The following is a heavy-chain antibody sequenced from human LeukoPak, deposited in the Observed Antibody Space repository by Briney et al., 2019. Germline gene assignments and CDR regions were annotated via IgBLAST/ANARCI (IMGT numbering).Heavy chain of an antibody. CDR2: ISYSGST. V-gene: IGHV4-59*08. CDR3: ARLYSGYEGFDY. CDR1: GGSISGFY. Sequence: SETLSLTCTVSGGSISGFYWSWTRQPPGKGLEWIGYISYSGSTNYNPSLKSRVTISVDTSKNQFSLKLSSVTAADTAVYYCARLYSGYEGFDYWGQGTLVTVSS. J-gene: IGHJ4*02. D-gene: IGHD5-12*01.